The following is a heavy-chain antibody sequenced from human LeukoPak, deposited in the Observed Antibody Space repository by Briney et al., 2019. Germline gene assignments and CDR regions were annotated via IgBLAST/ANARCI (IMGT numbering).Heavy chain of an antibody. Sequence: WASVKDSCKASGYTFTSYGISWARQAPGQGLEWMGWISAYNGNTNYAQKLQGRVTMTTDTSTSTAYMELRSLRSDDTAVYYCARVERDRECDYFDYWGQGTLVTVSS. D-gene: IGHD5-24*01. CDR3: ARVERDRECDYFDY. CDR2: ISAYNGNT. V-gene: IGHV1-18*01. CDR1: GYTFTSYG. J-gene: IGHJ4*02.